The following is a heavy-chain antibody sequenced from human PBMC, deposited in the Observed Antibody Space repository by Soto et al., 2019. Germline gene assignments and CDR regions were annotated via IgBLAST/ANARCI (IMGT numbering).Heavy chain of an antibody. V-gene: IGHV4-39*07. CDR3: ASYGPGTYYNGYYFDY. CDR2: IYYSGST. J-gene: IGHJ4*02. Sequence: PSETLSLTCTVSGDSMSSYYWGWIRQPPGKGLEWIGSIYYSGSTYNNPSLKSRVTISVDTSKNQFSLDLRSVTAADTAVYYCASYGPGTYYNGYYFDYWGQGTLVTVS. CDR1: GDSMSSYY. D-gene: IGHD3-10*01.